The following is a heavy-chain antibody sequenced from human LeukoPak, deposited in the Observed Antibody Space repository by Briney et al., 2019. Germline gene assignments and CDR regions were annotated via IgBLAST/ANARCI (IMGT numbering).Heavy chain of an antibody. Sequence: SQTLSLTCVISGDSVSNNSAAWNWIRQSPSRGLEWLGRTYYRSKWYNDYAISVKSRISINPDTFKNQFSLQLNSVTPEDTAVYYCTRSYARHIVGATISWFDPWGQGTLVTVSS. CDR2: TYYRSKWYN. J-gene: IGHJ5*02. CDR1: GDSVSNNSAA. V-gene: IGHV6-1*01. CDR3: TRSYARHIVGATISWFDP. D-gene: IGHD1-26*01.